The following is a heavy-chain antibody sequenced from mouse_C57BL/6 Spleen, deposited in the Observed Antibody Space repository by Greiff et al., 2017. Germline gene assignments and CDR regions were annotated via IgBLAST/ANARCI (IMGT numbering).Heavy chain of an antibody. J-gene: IGHJ2*01. V-gene: IGHV3-6*01. CDR1: GYSITSGYY. CDR3: ARDYYGSSGYFDY. CDR2: ISYDGSN. Sequence: ESGPGLVKPSQSLSLTCSVTGYSITSGYYWNWIPQFPGNKLEWMGYISYDGSNNYNPSLKNRISITRDTSKNQFFLKLNSVTTEDTATYYCARDYYGSSGYFDYWGQGTTLTVSS. D-gene: IGHD1-1*01.